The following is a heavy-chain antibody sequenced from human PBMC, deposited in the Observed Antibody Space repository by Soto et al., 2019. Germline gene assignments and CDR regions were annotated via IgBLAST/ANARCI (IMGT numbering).Heavy chain of an antibody. Sequence: GGSLRLSCAASGFTFSSYSMNWVRQAPGKGLEWVSDITYNRSTKYYADSVKGRFTISRDNAKNTLYLQMNSLRDEDTAVYYCAREGGNLNWFDSWGQGTLVTVSS. CDR2: ITYNRSTK. V-gene: IGHV3-48*02. CDR1: GFTFSSYS. CDR3: AREGGNLNWFDS. D-gene: IGHD1-26*01. J-gene: IGHJ5*01.